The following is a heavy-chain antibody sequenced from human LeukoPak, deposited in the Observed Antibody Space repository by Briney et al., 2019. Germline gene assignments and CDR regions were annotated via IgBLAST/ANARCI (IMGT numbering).Heavy chain of an antibody. V-gene: IGHV3-30*18. CDR3: AKELYGDYAFDY. CDR1: GFTFSSYG. CDR2: ISYDGSNK. J-gene: IGHJ4*02. D-gene: IGHD4-17*01. Sequence: PGGSLRLSCAASGFTFSSYGMHWVRQAPGKGLEWVAVISYDGSNKYYADSVKGRFTISRDNSKNTLYLQMNSLRAEDTAVYYCAKELYGDYAFDYWDQGTLVTVSS.